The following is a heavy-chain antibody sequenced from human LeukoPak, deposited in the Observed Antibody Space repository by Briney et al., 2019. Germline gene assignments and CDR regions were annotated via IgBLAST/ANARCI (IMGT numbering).Heavy chain of an antibody. J-gene: IGHJ4*02. CDR1: GFTFSTYS. D-gene: IGHD2-15*01. V-gene: IGHV3-21*01. Sequence: PGGSLRLSCAASGFTFSTYSMNWVRQAPGKGLEWVSSISSSSGSIYYADSVKGRFTISRDNARNSLYLQMNSLRAEDTAVYYCARDARLTCSADSCCSDYWGQGTLVTVSS. CDR2: ISSSSGSI. CDR3: ARDARLTCSADSCCSDY.